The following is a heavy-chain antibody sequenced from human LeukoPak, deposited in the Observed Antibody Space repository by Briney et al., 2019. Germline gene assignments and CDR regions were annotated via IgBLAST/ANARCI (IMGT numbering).Heavy chain of an antibody. J-gene: IGHJ4*02. CDR3: AFLDIYVGSGYYKGYFDY. CDR1: GYTLTELS. D-gene: IGHD3-22*01. V-gene: IGHV1-24*01. CDR2: FDPEDDET. Sequence: ASVKVSCKVSGYTLTELSMHWVRQAPGKGLEWMGGFDPEDDETIYAQKFQGRVTMTEDTSTDTAYMELSSLRSEDTAVYYCAFLDIYVGSGYYKGYFDYWGQGTLVTVSS.